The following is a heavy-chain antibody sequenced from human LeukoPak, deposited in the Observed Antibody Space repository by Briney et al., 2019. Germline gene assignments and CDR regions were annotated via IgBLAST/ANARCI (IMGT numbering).Heavy chain of an antibody. CDR1: GYTFTSYG. J-gene: IGHJ6*03. CDR3: ARVVAVAGSPFYYYYYYMDV. D-gene: IGHD6-19*01. Sequence: ASVKVSCKASGYTFTSYGISWVRQAPGQGLEWMGWISAYNGNTNYAQKLQGRVTMTTDTSTSTAYMELRSLRSDDTAVYYCARVVAVAGSPFYYYYYYMDVWGKGTTVTVSS. V-gene: IGHV1-18*01. CDR2: ISAYNGNT.